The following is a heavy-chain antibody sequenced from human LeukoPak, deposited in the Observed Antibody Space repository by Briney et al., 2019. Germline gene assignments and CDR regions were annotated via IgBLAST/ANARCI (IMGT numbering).Heavy chain of an antibody. D-gene: IGHD4-17*01. CDR3: ASPSTVTTLYYFDY. J-gene: IGHJ4*02. CDR2: IRYDGSNK. CDR1: GFTFSSYG. Sequence: GGSLRLSCAASGFTFSSYGMHWVRQAPGKGLEWVAFIRYDGSNKYYADSVKGRFTISRDNSKNTLYLQMNSLRAEDTAVYYCASPSTVTTLYYFDYWGQGTLVTVSS. V-gene: IGHV3-30*02.